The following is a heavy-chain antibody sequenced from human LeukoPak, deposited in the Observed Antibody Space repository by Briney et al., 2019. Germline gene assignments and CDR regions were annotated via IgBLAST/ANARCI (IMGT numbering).Heavy chain of an antibody. J-gene: IGHJ5*02. CDR2: IIPIFGAA. Sequence: SVKVSCKASGGTFSSYAISWVRQAPGQGLEWMGGIIPIFGAANYAQKFQGRVTITADESTSTAYMELSSLRSEDTAVYYCARDIGGYEANWFDPWGQGTLVTVSS. D-gene: IGHD5-12*01. CDR1: GGTFSSYA. V-gene: IGHV1-69*13. CDR3: ARDIGGYEANWFDP.